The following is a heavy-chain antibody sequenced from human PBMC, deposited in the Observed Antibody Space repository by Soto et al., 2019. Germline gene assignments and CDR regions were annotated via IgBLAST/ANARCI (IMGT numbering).Heavy chain of an antibody. CDR3: ARWNLAGPTIDAFDL. J-gene: IGHJ3*01. CDR1: GFTFSRNG. CDR2: IWYHGNKE. V-gene: IGHV3-33*01. Sequence: QEQLVESGGGVVQPGRSLRLSCAASGFTFSRNGMHWIRQAPGKGLEWVAIIWYHGNKENYADSVRGRFTLSRDNSKNTVYLQMDSLRVEDTAVYYCARWNLAGPTIDAFDLWGQGTLVTVSS. D-gene: IGHD5-12*01.